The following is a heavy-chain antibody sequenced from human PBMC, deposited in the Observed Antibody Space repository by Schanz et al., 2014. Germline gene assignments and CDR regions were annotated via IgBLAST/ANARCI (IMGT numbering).Heavy chain of an antibody. CDR1: GASVSSDNW. CDR2: IYDSGNT. V-gene: IGHV4-4*02. J-gene: IGHJ4*02. D-gene: IGHD3-10*01. Sequence: QVQLEESGAGLVKPSGTLSLTCAVSGASVSSDNWWNWVRQPPGKGLEGIGEIYDSGNTNYNPSLKSRVPRSVDESKNQFSLQLTSVTAADTAVYYCARGGQGFGEPHQRLFEYWGPGTLVTVSS. CDR3: ARGGQGFGEPHQRLFEY.